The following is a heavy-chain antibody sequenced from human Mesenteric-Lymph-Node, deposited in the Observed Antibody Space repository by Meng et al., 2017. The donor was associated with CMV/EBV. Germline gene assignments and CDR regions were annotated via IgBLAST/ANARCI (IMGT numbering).Heavy chain of an antibody. J-gene: IGHJ3*01. CDR3: AKDYTLYGGPLMDAFDV. CDR1: GFTFNDYA. D-gene: IGHD2-2*02. CDR2: LSWDTSGI. V-gene: IGHV3-9*01. Sequence: SLKISCAASGFTFNDYAMHWVRQTPGKGLEWVSGLSWDTSGIGYAESVRGRFTISRDNAKNSLYLQMNSLRAEDTALYYCAKDYTLYGGPLMDAFDVWGQGTMVTVSS.